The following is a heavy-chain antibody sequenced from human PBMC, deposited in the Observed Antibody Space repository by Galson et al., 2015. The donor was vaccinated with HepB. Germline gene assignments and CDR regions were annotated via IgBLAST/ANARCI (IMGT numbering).Heavy chain of an antibody. J-gene: IGHJ5*02. CDR3: AHSMEVLRFLEWSNNWFDP. CDR2: IYWDDDK. D-gene: IGHD3-3*01. V-gene: IGHV2-5*02. Sequence: PALVKPTQTLTLTCTFSGFSLSTSGVGVGWIRQPPGKALEWLALIYWDDDKHYSPSLKSRVTITKDTSKNQVVLTMTDMDPADTATYYCAHSMEVLRFLEWSNNWFDPWGQGTLVTVSS. CDR1: GFSLSTSGVG.